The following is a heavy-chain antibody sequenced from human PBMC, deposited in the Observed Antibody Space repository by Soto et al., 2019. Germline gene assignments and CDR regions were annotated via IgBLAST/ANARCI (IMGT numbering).Heavy chain of an antibody. CDR2: IYYSGST. Sequence: SETLSLTCTVSGGSISSGDYYWSWIRQPPRKGLEGIGYIYYSGSTYYNPSLKRRVTISVDTSKNQFSLKLSSVTAADTAVYYCARDPLYGDYVRYFQHWGQGTLVTVSS. J-gene: IGHJ1*01. D-gene: IGHD4-17*01. V-gene: IGHV4-30-4*01. CDR3: ARDPLYGDYVRYFQH. CDR1: GGSISSGDYY.